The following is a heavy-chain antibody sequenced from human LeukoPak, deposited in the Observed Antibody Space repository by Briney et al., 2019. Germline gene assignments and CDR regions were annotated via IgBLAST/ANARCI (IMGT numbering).Heavy chain of an antibody. CDR1: GFTFGSYS. V-gene: IGHV3-21*01. D-gene: IGHD3-22*01. Sequence: GGSLRLSCAASGFTFGSYSMNWVRQAPGKGLEWVSSISSSSSYIYYADSVKGRFTISRDNAKNSLYLQMNSLRAEDTAVYYCARDPTQAYDSSGYYFDYWGQGTLVTVSS. CDR3: ARDPTQAYDSSGYYFDY. J-gene: IGHJ4*02. CDR2: ISSSSSYI.